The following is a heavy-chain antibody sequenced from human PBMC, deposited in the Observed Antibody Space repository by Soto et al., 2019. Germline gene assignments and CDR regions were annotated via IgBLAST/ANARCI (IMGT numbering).Heavy chain of an antibody. CDR1: GGSFSGYY. CDR3: ARVWSLLRRGVPTQPTYGMDV. Sequence: SETLSLTCAVYGGSFSGYYWSWIRQPPGKGLEWIGEINHSGSTNYNPSLKSRVTISVDTSKNQFSLKLSSVTAADTAVYYCARVWSLLRRGVPTQPTYGMDVWGQGTTVTVSS. D-gene: IGHD3-22*01. CDR2: INHSGST. V-gene: IGHV4-34*01. J-gene: IGHJ6*02.